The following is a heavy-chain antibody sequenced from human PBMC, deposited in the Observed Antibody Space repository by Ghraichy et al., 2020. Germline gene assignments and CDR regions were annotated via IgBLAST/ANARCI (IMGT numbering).Heavy chain of an antibody. Sequence: SQTLSLTCSVSGRSMSGGRYYWSWIRQAAGKGLEWIGRISTSGSTFFNPSLKSRLTMSVDTTPNQFSVRLTSVTAADTAMYFCARENSYYYFLTGFPYYYYYYLYIWGQGTSVTVSS. D-gene: IGHD3-9*01. CDR2: ISTSGST. CDR3: ARENSYYYFLTGFPYYYYYYLYI. V-gene: IGHV4-61*02. J-gene: IGHJ6*03. CDR1: GRSMSGGRYY.